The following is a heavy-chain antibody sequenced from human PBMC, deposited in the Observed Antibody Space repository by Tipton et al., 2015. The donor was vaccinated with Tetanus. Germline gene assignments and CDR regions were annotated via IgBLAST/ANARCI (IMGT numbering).Heavy chain of an antibody. Sequence: LRLSCAVYGGSFSVYYWGWIRQPPGKGLEWIGSIYYSGSTYYNPSLKSRVTISVDTSKNQFSLKLSSVTAADTAVYYCARYYDSSGYYRRRYTSSFDYWGQGTLVTVSS. V-gene: IGHV4-34*01. CDR2: IYYSGST. CDR1: GGSFSVYY. J-gene: IGHJ4*02. CDR3: ARYYDSSGYYRRRYTSSFDY. D-gene: IGHD3-22*01.